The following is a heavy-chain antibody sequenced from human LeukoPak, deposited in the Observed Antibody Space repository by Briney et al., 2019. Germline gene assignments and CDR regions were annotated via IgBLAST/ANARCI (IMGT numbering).Heavy chain of an antibody. CDR2: ISGSGGST. V-gene: IGHV3-23*01. D-gene: IGHD3-3*01. J-gene: IGHJ4*02. Sequence: GGSLRLSCAASGFTLSSYAMSWVRQAPGKGLEWVSAISGSGGSTYYADSVKGRFTISRDNSKNTLYLKMNSLRAEDTAVYYCAKSRSGIYYFDYWGQGTLVTVSS. CDR1: GFTLSSYA. CDR3: AKSRSGIYYFDY.